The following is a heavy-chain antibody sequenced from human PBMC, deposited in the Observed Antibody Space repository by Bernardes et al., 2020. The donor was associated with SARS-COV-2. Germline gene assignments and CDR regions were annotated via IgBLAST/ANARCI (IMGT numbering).Heavy chain of an antibody. J-gene: IGHJ4*02. Sequence: GGSLRLSCAASGFTFSISWMTWVRQAPGKGMEWLANIKPDGSEKYYVDSVKGRFIISRDNAKNSLYLQMNSLRAEDTAVYYCARGTRMGGAGYDYWGQGTLVTVSS. V-gene: IGHV3-7*03. D-gene: IGHD6-13*01. CDR2: IKPDGSEK. CDR1: GFTFSISW. CDR3: ARGTRMGGAGYDY.